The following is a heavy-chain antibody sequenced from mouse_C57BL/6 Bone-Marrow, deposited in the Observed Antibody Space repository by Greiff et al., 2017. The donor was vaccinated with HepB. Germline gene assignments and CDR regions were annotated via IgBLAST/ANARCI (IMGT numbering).Heavy chain of an antibody. V-gene: IGHV5-16*01. Sequence: EVKLMESEGGLVQPGSSMKLSCTASGFTFSDYYMAWVRQVPEKGLEWVANINYDGSSTYYLDSLKSRFIISRDNAKNILYLQMSSLKSEDTATYYCAREGADYYGSSYDYWGQGTTLTVSS. CDR1: GFTFSDYY. D-gene: IGHD1-1*01. CDR3: AREGADYYGSSYDY. CDR2: INYDGSST. J-gene: IGHJ2*01.